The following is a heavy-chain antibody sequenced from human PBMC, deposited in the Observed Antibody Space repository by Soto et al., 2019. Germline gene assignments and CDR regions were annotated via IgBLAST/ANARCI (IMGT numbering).Heavy chain of an antibody. J-gene: IGHJ1*01. CDR1: GYTFTSYY. V-gene: IGHV1-46*03. CDR3: ATDDICSGGSCVYFQH. Sequence: QVQLVQSGAEVKKPGASVKVSCKASGYTFTSYYMHWVRQAPGQGLEWMGIINPSGGSTSYAQKFQGRVIMTRDTSTSTVYMELSSLRSEDTAVYYCATDDICSGGSCVYFQHWGQGTLVTVSS. D-gene: IGHD2-15*01. CDR2: INPSGGST.